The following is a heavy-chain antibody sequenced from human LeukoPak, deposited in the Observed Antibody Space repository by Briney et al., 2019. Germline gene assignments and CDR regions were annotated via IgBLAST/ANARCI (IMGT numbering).Heavy chain of an antibody. V-gene: IGHV3-23*01. CDR1: GFTFSSYA. CDR3: ASRGWYGPFDY. J-gene: IGHJ4*02. Sequence: GGSLRLSCAASGFTFSSYAMSWVCQAPGKGLEWVSAISGSGGSTYYADSVKGRFTISRDNSKNTLYLQMNSLRAEDTAVYYCASRGWYGPFDYWGQGTLVTVSS. D-gene: IGHD6-19*01. CDR2: ISGSGGST.